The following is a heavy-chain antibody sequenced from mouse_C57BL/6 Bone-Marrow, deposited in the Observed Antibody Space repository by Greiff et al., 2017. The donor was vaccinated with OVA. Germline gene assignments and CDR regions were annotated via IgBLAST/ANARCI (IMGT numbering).Heavy chain of an antibody. Sequence: EVKLVESGPGLVKPSQTVFLTCTVTGISITTGNYRWSWIRQFPGNKLEWIGYIYYSGTITYNPSLTSRTTITRDTPKNQFFLEMNSLTAEDTATYYCAREFGNYGGGSYAMDYWGQGTSVTVSS. CDR3: AREFGNYGGGSYAMDY. D-gene: IGHD2-1*01. J-gene: IGHJ4*01. V-gene: IGHV3-5*01. CDR1: GISITTGNYR. CDR2: IYYSGTI.